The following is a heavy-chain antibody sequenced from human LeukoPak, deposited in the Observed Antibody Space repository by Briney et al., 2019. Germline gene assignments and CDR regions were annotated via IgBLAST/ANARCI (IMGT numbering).Heavy chain of an antibody. V-gene: IGHV4-31*03. CDR2: IYYSGST. J-gene: IGHJ4*02. CDR1: GGSISGGGYY. Sequence: SQTLSLTCTVSGGSISGGGYYWSWIRQHPGKGLEWIGYIYYSGSTYYNPSLKSRVTISVDTSKNQFSLKLSSVTAADTAVYYCARDVDYGGNRYFDYWGQGTLVTVSS. D-gene: IGHD4-23*01. CDR3: ARDVDYGGNRYFDY.